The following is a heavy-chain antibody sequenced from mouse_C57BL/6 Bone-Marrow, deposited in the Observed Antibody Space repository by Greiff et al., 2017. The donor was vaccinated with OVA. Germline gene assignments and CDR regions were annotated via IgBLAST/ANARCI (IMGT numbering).Heavy chain of an antibody. V-gene: IGHV1-50*01. CDR2: IDPSDSYT. J-gene: IGHJ4*01. CDR1: GYTFTSYW. CDR3: AREEIMDY. Sequence: VQLQQPGAELVKPGASVKLSCKASGYTFTSYWMQWVKQRPGQGLEWIGEIDPSDSYTNYNQKFKGKATLTVDTSSSTAYMQLSSLTSEDSAVYYCAREEIMDYWGQGTSVTVSS.